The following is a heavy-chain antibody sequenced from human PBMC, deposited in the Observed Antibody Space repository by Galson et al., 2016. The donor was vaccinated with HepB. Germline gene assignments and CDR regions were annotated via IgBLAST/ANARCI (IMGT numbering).Heavy chain of an antibody. CDR2: ISPNNGGT. CDR3: ARVGRDGYNYDY. D-gene: IGHD5-24*01. V-gene: IGHV1-2*04. Sequence: SVKVSCKASEYPFTAYYLHWVRQAPGQGLEWMGWISPNNGGTDYAQKFQGWVTMTRDTSISTAYLELSSLKSDDTAIYYCARVGRDGYNYDYWGQGTLVTVSS. CDR1: EYPFTAYY. J-gene: IGHJ4*02.